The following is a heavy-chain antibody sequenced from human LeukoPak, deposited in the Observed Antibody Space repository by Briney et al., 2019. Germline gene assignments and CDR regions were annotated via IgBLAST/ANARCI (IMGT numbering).Heavy chain of an antibody. V-gene: IGHV4-59*01. CDR1: GGSISSYY. CDR2: IYYSGST. CDR3: ARDVAYYDFWSGYYQGYQFDP. Sequence: PSETLSLTCTVSGGSISSYYWSWIRQPPGKGLEWIGYIYYSGSTNYNPSRTSRVTISVDTSKNQFSLKLSSVTAADTAVYYCARDVAYYDFWSGYYQGYQFDPWGQGTLVTVSS. J-gene: IGHJ5*02. D-gene: IGHD3-3*01.